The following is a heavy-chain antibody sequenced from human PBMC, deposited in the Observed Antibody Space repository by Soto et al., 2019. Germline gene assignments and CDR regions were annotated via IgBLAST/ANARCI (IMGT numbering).Heavy chain of an antibody. J-gene: IGHJ4*01. CDR1: GYSISSGSY. CDR3: ARVHVMVVAGSTFDY. V-gene: IGHV4-38-2*02. D-gene: IGHD6-19*01. CDR2: IYHGGTT. Sequence: SETLSLTCTVSGYSISSGSYCACIRQPPGKGPEWIASIYHGGTTFYNPSLKSRITISVDTSNNQFPLKLTSVTAADTAVYYCARVHVMVVAGSTFDYWGHGTLVTVSS.